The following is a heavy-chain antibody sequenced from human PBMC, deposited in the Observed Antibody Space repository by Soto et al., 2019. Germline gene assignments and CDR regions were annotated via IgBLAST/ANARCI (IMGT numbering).Heavy chain of an antibody. CDR3: ARGGDWMRN. Sequence: SETLSLTCTVSGGSISSGDYYWSWIRQPPGKGLEWIGEINYSGSTNYNPSLKSRVTISIDTSKNQFSLKLSSVTAADTAVYYCARGGDWMRNWGQGTLVTVSS. D-gene: IGHD2-21*02. CDR1: GGSISSGDYY. V-gene: IGHV4-39*07. CDR2: INYSGST. J-gene: IGHJ4*02.